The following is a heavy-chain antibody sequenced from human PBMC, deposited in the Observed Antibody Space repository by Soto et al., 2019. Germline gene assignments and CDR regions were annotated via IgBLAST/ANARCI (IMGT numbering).Heavy chain of an antibody. D-gene: IGHD5-12*01. V-gene: IGHV1-69*06. Sequence: SVKVSCKASGYTFTSYGISWVRQAPGQGLEWMGGIIPIFGTANYAQKFQGRVTITADKSTSTAYMELSSLRSEDTAVYYCASRGYSGYDLRSYYYYYGMDVWGQGTTVTVSS. J-gene: IGHJ6*02. CDR1: GYTFTSYG. CDR3: ASRGYSGYDLRSYYYYYGMDV. CDR2: IIPIFGTA.